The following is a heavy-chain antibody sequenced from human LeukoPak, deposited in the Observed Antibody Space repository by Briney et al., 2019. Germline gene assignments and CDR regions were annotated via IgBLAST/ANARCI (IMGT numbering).Heavy chain of an antibody. V-gene: IGHV4-59*01. J-gene: IGHJ4*02. Sequence: SETLSLTCTVSGGSISSYYWSWIRQPPGKGLEWIGEINHSGSTNYNPSLKSRVTISVDTSKNQFSLRLSSVTAADTAVYYCARENYYGSGSYGDYFEYWGRGTLVTVSS. CDR2: INHSGST. CDR3: ARENYYGSGSYGDYFEY. D-gene: IGHD3-10*01. CDR1: GGSISSYY.